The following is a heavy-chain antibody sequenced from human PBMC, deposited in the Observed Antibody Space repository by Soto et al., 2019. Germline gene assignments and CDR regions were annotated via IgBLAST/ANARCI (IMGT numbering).Heavy chain of an antibody. CDR3: AKHRGGNSYYYYDGMDV. CDR1: GFTFSSYA. V-gene: IGHV3-23*01. CDR2: ISGSGGST. J-gene: IGHJ6*02. Sequence: GGSLRLSCAASGFTFSSYAMRWVRQAPGKGLEWVSAISGSGGSTYYADSVKGRFTISRDNSKNTLYLQMNSLRAEDTAVYYCAKHRGGNSYYYYDGMDVWGQGTTVTVSS. D-gene: IGHD2-21*02.